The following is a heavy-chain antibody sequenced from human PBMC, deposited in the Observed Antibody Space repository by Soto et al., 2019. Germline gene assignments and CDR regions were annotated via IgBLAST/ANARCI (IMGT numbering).Heavy chain of an antibody. V-gene: IGHV1-2*02. J-gene: IGHJ4*02. CDR2: INPNSGDT. CDR1: GYSFTGFY. CDR3: ANRYSYVHF. D-gene: IGHD5-18*01. Sequence: VSVEGCCQASGYSFTGFYFHLVRPAPGQGLEWMGWINPNSGDTNYAQKFQGRVTMTRDTSLSTAYMELSRLRSDDTAVYYCANRYSYVHFWGQGTLVTVSS.